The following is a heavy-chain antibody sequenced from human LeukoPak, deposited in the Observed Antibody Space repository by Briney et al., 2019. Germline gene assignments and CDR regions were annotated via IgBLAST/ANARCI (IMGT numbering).Heavy chain of an antibody. CDR2: INAGNGNT. CDR3: ARGTAVTGSIDY. CDR1: GYTFTSYG. J-gene: IGHJ4*02. Sequence: GASVKVSCKASGYTFTSYGIHWVRQAPGQRLEWMGWINAGNGNTQYSQKFQGRVNLTRDTAASTAYADLTSLRSEDTAVYYCARGTAVTGSIDYWGQGTVVTVSS. D-gene: IGHD6-19*01. V-gene: IGHV1-3*01.